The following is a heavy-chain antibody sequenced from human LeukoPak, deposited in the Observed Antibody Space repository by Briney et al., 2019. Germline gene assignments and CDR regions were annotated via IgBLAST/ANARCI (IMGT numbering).Heavy chain of an antibody. D-gene: IGHD3-3*01. CDR3: ARGPSYYDFWSGYLLDY. CDR1: GYSFTSYW. CDR2: IYPGDFDT. V-gene: IGHV5-51*01. Sequence: GESLKISCKGSGYSFTSYWIGWVRQMPGKGLEWMGIIYPGDFDTRYSPSFQGQVTISADKSISTAYLQWSSLKASDTAMYYCARGPSYYDFWSGYLLDYWGQGTLVTVSS. J-gene: IGHJ4*02.